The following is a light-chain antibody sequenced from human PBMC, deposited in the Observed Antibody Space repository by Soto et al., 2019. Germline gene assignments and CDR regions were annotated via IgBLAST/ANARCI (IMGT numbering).Light chain of an antibody. Sequence: ETVVTQSPVTLSVSPGEGATLSCRTSQSVGHNLAWYQQKPGQAPRPLIYGASTRISGIPARFSGSGSGTEFTLTIICLQSDDFAVYYCQQYGNWPEYSFGQGTKLQIK. CDR3: QQYGNWPEYS. CDR2: GAS. J-gene: IGKJ2*03. CDR1: QSVGHN. V-gene: IGKV3-15*01.